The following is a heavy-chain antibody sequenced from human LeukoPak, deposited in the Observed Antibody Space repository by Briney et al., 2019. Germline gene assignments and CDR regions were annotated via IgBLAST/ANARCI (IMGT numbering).Heavy chain of an antibody. V-gene: IGHV3-30-3*01. J-gene: IGHJ4*02. Sequence: PGRSLRLSCAASGFTFSSYAMHWVRQAPGKGLEWVAVISYDGSNKYYADSVKGRFTISRDNSKNTLYLQMNSLRAEDTAVYYCARDMHSSGWYRPCPAEGGFDYWGQGTLVTVSS. CDR3: ARDMHSSGWYRPCPAEGGFDY. CDR1: GFTFSSYA. CDR2: ISYDGSNK. D-gene: IGHD6-19*01.